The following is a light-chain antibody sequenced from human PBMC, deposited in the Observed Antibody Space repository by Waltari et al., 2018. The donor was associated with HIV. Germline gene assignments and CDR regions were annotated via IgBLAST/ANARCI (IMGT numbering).Light chain of an antibody. CDR1: SSTTGTNY. J-gene: IGLJ3*02. CDR3: AAWDDSLSGPV. V-gene: IGLV1-47*01. Sequence: QSVLTPPPSGSGTPGKGSPSPVLGASSTTGTNYLTWSQQPSGTAPKLLIYRNHPRPSGVPDRFSGSTSGTSASLAISGLQSEDEADYYCAAWDDSLSGPVFGGGTKLTVL. CDR2: RNH.